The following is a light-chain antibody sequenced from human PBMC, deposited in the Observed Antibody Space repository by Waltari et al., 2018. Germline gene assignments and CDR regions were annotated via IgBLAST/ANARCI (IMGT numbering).Light chain of an antibody. J-gene: IGLJ3*02. CDR1: ALPKPY. CDR2: KDS. Sequence: SYELTQPPSVSVSPGQTDRITCSADALPKPYAYWYQQKPGQAPVLVIYKDSERPSGIPERFSGSSSGTTVTLTISGVQAEDEADYYCQSADSSGTRWVFGGGTKLTVL. V-gene: IGLV3-25*03. CDR3: QSADSSGTRWV.